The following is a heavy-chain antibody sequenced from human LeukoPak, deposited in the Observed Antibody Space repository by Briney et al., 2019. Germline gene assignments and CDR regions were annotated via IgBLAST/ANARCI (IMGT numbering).Heavy chain of an antibody. CDR1: GGSFSGYY. CDR2: INHSGST. CDR3: ARVVVVAAIAYFDY. V-gene: IGHV4-34*01. Sequence: TASETLSLTCAVYGGSFSGYYWSWIRQPPGKGLEWIGEINHSGSTNYNPSLKSRVTISVDTSKNQFSLKLSSVTAADTAVYYCARVVVVAAIAYFDYWGQGTLVTVSS. D-gene: IGHD2-15*01. J-gene: IGHJ4*02.